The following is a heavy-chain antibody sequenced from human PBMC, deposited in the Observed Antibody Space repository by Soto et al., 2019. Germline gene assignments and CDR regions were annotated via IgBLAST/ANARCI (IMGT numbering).Heavy chain of an antibody. CDR3: AREDRVRILTGYHNLYYYYGMDV. Sequence: GGSLRLSCAASGFTFSSYGMHWVRQAPGKGLEWVAVIWYDGSNKYYADSVKGRFTISRDNSKNTLYLQMNSLRAEDTAVYYCAREDRVRILTGYHNLYYYYGMDVWGQGTTVTVSS. CDR2: IWYDGSNK. J-gene: IGHJ6*02. D-gene: IGHD3-9*01. V-gene: IGHV3-33*01. CDR1: GFTFSSYG.